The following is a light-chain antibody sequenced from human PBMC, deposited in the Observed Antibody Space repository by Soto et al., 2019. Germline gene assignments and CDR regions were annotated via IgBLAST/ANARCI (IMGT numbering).Light chain of an antibody. CDR3: SSYTSTNTIV. Sequence: QSVLTQPASVSGSPGQSITISCTGTSSDVGGSNSVSWYQQHPGKAPKLIISEVSNRPSGVSNRFSGSKSGNTASLTISGLQAEDETDYYCSSYTSTNTIVFGGGTKLTVL. CDR1: SSDVGGSNS. CDR2: EVS. J-gene: IGLJ2*01. V-gene: IGLV2-14*01.